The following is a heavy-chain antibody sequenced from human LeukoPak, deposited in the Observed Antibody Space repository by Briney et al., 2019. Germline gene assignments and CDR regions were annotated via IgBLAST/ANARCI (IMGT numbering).Heavy chain of an antibody. D-gene: IGHD3-16*01. J-gene: IGHJ4*02. V-gene: IGHV4-59*01. CDR1: GGSISSYY. CDR2: IYYSGST. Sequence: SETLSLTCTVSGGSISSYYWSWIRQPPGKGLEWIGYIYYSGSTNYNPSLKSRVTISVDTSKNQFSLKLSSVTAADTAVYYCARDIRGGGFDYWGQGTLVTVSS. CDR3: ARDIRGGGFDY.